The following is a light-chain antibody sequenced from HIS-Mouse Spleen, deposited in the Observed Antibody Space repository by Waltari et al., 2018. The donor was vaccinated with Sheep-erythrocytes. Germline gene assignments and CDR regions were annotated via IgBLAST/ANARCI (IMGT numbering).Light chain of an antibody. CDR1: QEISNY. J-gene: IGKJ3*01. V-gene: IGKV1-33*01. CDR2: DAS. Sequence: DIQMTQSPSSLSASVGDRVTITCQASQEISNYLNWHPQKQGKAPKLLIYDASNLETGVPARFSGSGSGTEFTLTISSLQPEDIATYYCQQYDNLFTFGPGTKVDIK. CDR3: QQYDNLFT.